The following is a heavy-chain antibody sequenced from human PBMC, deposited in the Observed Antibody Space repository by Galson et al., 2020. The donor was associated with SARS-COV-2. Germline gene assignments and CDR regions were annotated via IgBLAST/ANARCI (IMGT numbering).Heavy chain of an antibody. Sequence: SETLSLTCTVSGGSISSSSYYWGWIRQPPGKGLEWIGSIYYSGSTYYNPSLKSRVTISVDTSKNQFSLKLSSVTAADTAVYYCARLPVRIVVVPAATFRDDYWGQGTLVTVSS. CDR2: IYYSGST. J-gene: IGHJ4*02. D-gene: IGHD2-2*01. V-gene: IGHV4-39*07. CDR1: GGSISSSSYY. CDR3: ARLPVRIVVVPAATFRDDY.